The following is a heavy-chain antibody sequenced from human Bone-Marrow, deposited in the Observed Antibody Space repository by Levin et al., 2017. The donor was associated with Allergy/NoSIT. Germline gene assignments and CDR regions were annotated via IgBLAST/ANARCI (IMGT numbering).Heavy chain of an antibody. Sequence: GGSLRLSCAASGFTFSSYWMHWVRQAPGKGLVWVSRINSDGSSTSYADSVKGRFTISRDNAKNTLYLQMNSLRAEDTAVYYCARDKPQPYCGGDGDNWFDPWGQGTLVTVSS. CDR3: ARDKPQPYCGGDGDNWFDP. CDR1: GFTFSSYW. J-gene: IGHJ5*02. D-gene: IGHD2-21*01. CDR2: INSDGSST. V-gene: IGHV3-74*01.